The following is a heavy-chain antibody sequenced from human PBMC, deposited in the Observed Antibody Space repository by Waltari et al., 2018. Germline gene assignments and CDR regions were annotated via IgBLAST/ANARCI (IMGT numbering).Heavy chain of an antibody. CDR3: ARERARDSSGCGLYYFDY. J-gene: IGHJ4*02. D-gene: IGHD3-22*01. CDR2: IIPILGIA. Sequence: QVQLVQSGAEVKKPGSSVKVSCKASGGTFSSYAISWVRQAPGQGLEWMGGIIPILGIANYAQKFQGRVTITADESTSTAYMELSSLRSEDTAVYYCARERARDSSGCGLYYFDYWGQGTLVTVSS. CDR1: GGTFSSYA. V-gene: IGHV1-69*04.